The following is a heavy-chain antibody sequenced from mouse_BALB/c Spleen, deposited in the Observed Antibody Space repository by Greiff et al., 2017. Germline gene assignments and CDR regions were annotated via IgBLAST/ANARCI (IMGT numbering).Heavy chain of an antibody. CDR3: ARVRGYYGSRFWYFDV. CDR2: IYYSGTI. Sequence: DVKLVESGPGLVKPSQTVSLTCTVTGISITTGNYRWSWIRQFPGNKLEWIGYIYYSGTITYNPSLTSRTTLTRDTSKNQFVLERNSLTAEDTATYYCARVRGYYGSRFWYFDVWGAGTTVTVSS. CDR1: GISITTGNYR. D-gene: IGHD1-1*01. V-gene: IGHV3-5*02. J-gene: IGHJ1*01.